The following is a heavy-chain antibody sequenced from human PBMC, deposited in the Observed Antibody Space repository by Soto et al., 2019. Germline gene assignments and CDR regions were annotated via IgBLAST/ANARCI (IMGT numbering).Heavy chain of an antibody. J-gene: IGHJ4*02. CDR1: GFTSSSYS. CDR3: ARDLSDSSSPMLEWYYFDY. CDR2: ISGSSSYT. Sequence: EVRLVESGGGLVKPGGSLRLSCAASGFTSSSYSMNWVRQAPGKGLEWVSSISGSSSYTYYADSVKGRFTISRDNAKNSLYLQMNSLRAEDTAVYYCARDLSDSSSPMLEWYYFDYWGQGTLVTVSS. V-gene: IGHV3-21*01. D-gene: IGHD3-22*01.